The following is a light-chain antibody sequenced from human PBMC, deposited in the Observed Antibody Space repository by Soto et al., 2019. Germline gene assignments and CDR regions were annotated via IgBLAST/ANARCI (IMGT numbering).Light chain of an antibody. CDR3: QQRSSWPLT. J-gene: IGKJ4*01. Sequence: EIFLTQSPATLSLSPGEIATLSCRASQTVSSYLAWYQQKAGQAPRPLIYDASNRAPGIPARFSGSGSGTDFTLTISSLEPEDFAVYYCQQRSSWPLTFGGGTKVDIK. V-gene: IGKV3-11*01. CDR2: DAS. CDR1: QTVSSY.